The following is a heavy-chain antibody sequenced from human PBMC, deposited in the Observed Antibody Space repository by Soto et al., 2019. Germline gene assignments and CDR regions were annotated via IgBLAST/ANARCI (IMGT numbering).Heavy chain of an antibody. CDR2: IFSNDEK. V-gene: IGHV2-26*01. CDR1: GFSLSNARMG. J-gene: IGHJ4*02. Sequence: SGPTLVNPTETLTLTCTVSGFSLSNARMGVSWIRQPPGKALEWLAHIFSNDEKSYSTSLKSRLTISKGASKSQVVLTMTNMDPVDTATYYCARFYSWETSGYYTPYGPYYFDYWGQGTLVTVSS. CDR3: ARFYSWETSGYYTPYGPYYFDY. D-gene: IGHD3-3*01.